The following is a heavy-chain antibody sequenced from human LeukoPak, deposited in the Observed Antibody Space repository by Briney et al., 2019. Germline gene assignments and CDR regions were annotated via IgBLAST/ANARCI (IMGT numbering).Heavy chain of an antibody. CDR2: IYSGGST. J-gene: IGHJ4*02. D-gene: IGHD3-22*01. V-gene: IGHV3-53*01. CDR1: GFTFSRYS. Sequence: GGSLRLSCAASGFTFSRYSMNWVRQAPGKGLEWVSVIYSGGSTYYADSVKGRFTISRDNSKNTLYLQMNSLRAEDTAVYYCARVPTLAYDSSGYYFDYWGQGTLVTVSS. CDR3: ARVPTLAYDSSGYYFDY.